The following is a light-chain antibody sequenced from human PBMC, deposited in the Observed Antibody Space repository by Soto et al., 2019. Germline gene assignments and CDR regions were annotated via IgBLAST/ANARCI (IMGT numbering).Light chain of an antibody. V-gene: IGKV3-11*01. CDR3: QRRSSWPPGP. J-gene: IGKJ3*01. Sequence: EIVLTQSPATLSLSPGERATLSCRASQSVSSYLAWYQQKPGQAPRLLIYDASNRATGIPARFSGSGSGTDFGRAMSRLGPEDFAVYYCQRRSSWPPGPFGPGTKVDIK. CDR2: DAS. CDR1: QSVSSY.